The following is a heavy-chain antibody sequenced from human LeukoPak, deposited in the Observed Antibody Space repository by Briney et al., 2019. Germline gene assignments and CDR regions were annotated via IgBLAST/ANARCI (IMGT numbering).Heavy chain of an antibody. D-gene: IGHD3-10*01. CDR2: IGSSGSTI. J-gene: IGHJ4*02. Sequence: GWSLRLSCAASGFIFSDYYMTWIRQAPGKGLEWISHIGSSGSTIYYADSMKGRFTISRDNTKKSLYLQMNSLRAEDTAVYHCARALWLGEGFFDYWGQGTPVTVSS. V-gene: IGHV3-11*04. CDR1: GFIFSDYY. CDR3: ARALWLGEGFFDY.